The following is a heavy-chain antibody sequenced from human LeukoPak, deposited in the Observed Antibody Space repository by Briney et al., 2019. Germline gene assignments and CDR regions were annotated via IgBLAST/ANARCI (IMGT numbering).Heavy chain of an antibody. V-gene: IGHV3-30*18. Sequence: PGRSLRLSCAASGFTFSSYGMHWVRQAPGKGPEWVAVTSYDGSNKYYADSVKGRFTISRDNSKNTLYLQMNSLRAEDTAVYYCAKVSEQRGNMDVWGQGTTVTVSS. D-gene: IGHD6-25*01. CDR2: TSYDGSNK. CDR1: GFTFSSYG. J-gene: IGHJ6*02. CDR3: AKVSEQRGNMDV.